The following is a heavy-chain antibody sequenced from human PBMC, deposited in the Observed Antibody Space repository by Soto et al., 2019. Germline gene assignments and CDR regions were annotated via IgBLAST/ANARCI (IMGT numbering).Heavy chain of an antibody. D-gene: IGHD3-3*01. CDR2: INHSGST. CDR3: ARGGYDFWSGYTV. V-gene: IGHV4-34*01. Sequence: SETLSLTCAVYGGSFSGYYWSWIRQPPGKGLEWIGEINHSGSTNYNPSLKSRVTISVDTSKNQFSLKLSSVTAADTAVYYCARGGYDFWSGYTVWGQGTTVTVYS. J-gene: IGHJ6*02. CDR1: GGSFSGYY.